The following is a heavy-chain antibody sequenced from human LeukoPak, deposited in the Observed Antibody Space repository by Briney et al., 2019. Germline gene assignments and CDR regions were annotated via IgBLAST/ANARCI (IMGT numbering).Heavy chain of an antibody. V-gene: IGHV3-21*01. CDR3: ARGTMFPYYFDY. Sequence: GGSLRLSCAASGFTFSSYNIHWVRQAPGKGLDWVSSISSSSSYIYYADSVKGRFTISRDNAKNSLYLQMNSLRAEDTAVYYCARGTMFPYYFDYWGQGTLVTVSS. J-gene: IGHJ4*02. CDR1: GFTFSSYN. D-gene: IGHD3-10*02. CDR2: ISSSSSYI.